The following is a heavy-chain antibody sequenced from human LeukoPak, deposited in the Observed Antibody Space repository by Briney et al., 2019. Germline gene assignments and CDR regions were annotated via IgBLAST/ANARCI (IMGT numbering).Heavy chain of an antibody. D-gene: IGHD2-8*01. CDR2: IIPIFGTA. V-gene: IGHV1-69*13. CDR3: ASSPFKWSPYYYGMDV. Sequence: GASVKVSCKASGGTFSSYAISWVRQAPGQGLEWMGGIIPIFGTANYAQKFQGRVTITADESTSTAYMELSSLRSEDTAVYYCASSPFKWSPYYYGMDVWGQGTTVTVSS. J-gene: IGHJ6*02. CDR1: GGTFSSYA.